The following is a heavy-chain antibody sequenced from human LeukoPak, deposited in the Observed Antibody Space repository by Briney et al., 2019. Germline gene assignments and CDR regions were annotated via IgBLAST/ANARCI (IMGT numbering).Heavy chain of an antibody. CDR3: ARDGSSVVVPLDY. V-gene: IGHV3-21*01. Sequence: GGSLRLSCAASGFTFSSYSVSWVRQAPGKGLELLSSISSSGSYIDYADSVKGRFTISRDNAKNSLYLQMNSLRAEDTAVYYCARDGSSVVVPLDYWGQGTLVTVSS. J-gene: IGHJ4*02. D-gene: IGHD2-2*01. CDR2: ISSSGSYI. CDR1: GFTFSSYS.